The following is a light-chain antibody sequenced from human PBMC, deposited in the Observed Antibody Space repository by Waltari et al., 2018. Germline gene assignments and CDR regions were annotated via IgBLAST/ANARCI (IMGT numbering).Light chain of an antibody. CDR2: GAS. J-gene: IGKJ1*01. CDR1: QSVRGS. V-gene: IGKV3-20*01. CDR3: QHYVRLPAT. Sequence: EIVLTQSPGNLSLSPGERATLSFRASQSVRGSLAWYQQKAGQAPRLLIYGASSRATGIPDRFSGSGSGTDFSLTISRLEPEDFAVYYCQHYVRLPATFGQGTKVEIK.